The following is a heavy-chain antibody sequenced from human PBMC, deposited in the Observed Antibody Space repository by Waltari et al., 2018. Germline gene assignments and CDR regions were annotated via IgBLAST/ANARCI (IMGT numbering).Heavy chain of an antibody. D-gene: IGHD3-22*01. J-gene: IGHJ4*02. CDR2: ISSSSSTI. CDR1: GFTFSSYS. CDR3: ARVSPVVVITTEGPFDY. Sequence: EVQLVESGGGLVQPGGSLRLSCAASGFTFSSYSMNWVRQAPGKGLEWVSYISSSSSTIYYAASVKGRFTISRDNAKNSLYLQMNSLRAEDTAVYYCARVSPVVVITTEGPFDYWGQGTLVTVSS. V-gene: IGHV3-48*01.